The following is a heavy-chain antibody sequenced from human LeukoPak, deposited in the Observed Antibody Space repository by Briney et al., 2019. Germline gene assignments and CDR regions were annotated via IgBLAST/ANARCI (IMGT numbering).Heavy chain of an antibody. CDR1: GYTFTSYA. V-gene: IGHV7-4-1*02. J-gene: IGHJ6*03. CDR2: INTNTGNP. CDR3: ARDDCSGGSCYSSYYYYYMDV. Sequence: ASVKVSCKASGYTFTSYAMNWVRQAPGQGLEWMGWINTNTGNPTYAQGFTGRFVFSLDTSVSTAYLQISSLKAEDTAVYYCARDDCSGGSCYSSYYYYYMDVWGKGTTVTVSS. D-gene: IGHD2-15*01.